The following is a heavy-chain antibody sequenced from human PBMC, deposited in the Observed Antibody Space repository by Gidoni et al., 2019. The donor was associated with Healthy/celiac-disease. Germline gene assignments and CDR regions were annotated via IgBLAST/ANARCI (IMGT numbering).Heavy chain of an antibody. D-gene: IGHD3-22*01. CDR2: ISGSGGST. J-gene: IGHJ2*01. CDR3: AKPGVGSGYPNWYFDL. CDR1: GCTFSSYA. V-gene: IGHV3-23*01. Sequence: EVQLLESVGGWVQPGGSLRLSCAASGCTFSSYAMSWVRQAPGKGLEWVSAISGSGGSTYYADSVKGRFTISRDNSKNTLYLQMNSMRAEDTAVYYCAKPGVGSGYPNWYFDLWGRGTLVTVSS.